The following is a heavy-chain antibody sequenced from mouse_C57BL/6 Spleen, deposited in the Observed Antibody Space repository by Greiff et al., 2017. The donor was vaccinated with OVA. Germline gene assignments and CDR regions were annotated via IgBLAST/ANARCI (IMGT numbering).Heavy chain of an antibody. CDR3: AREAYSNYVDY. J-gene: IGHJ2*01. Sequence: EVKVVESEGGLVQPGSSMKLSCTASGFTFSDYYMAWVRQVPEKGLEWVANINYDGSSTYYLDSLKSRFIISRDNAKNILYLQMSSLKSEDTATYYCAREAYSNYVDYWGQGTTLTVSS. V-gene: IGHV5-16*01. CDR2: INYDGSST. D-gene: IGHD2-5*01. CDR1: GFTFSDYY.